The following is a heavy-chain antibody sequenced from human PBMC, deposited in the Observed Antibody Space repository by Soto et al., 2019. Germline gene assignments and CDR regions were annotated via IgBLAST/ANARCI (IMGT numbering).Heavy chain of an antibody. J-gene: IGHJ5*02. V-gene: IGHV4-31*03. CDR3: ARDCSGGSCPYSSGWYNWFDP. CDR2: IYYSGST. Sequence: QVQLQESGPGLVKPSQTLSLTCTVSGGSISSGGYYWSWIRQHPGKGLEWIGYIYYSGSTYYNPSRKGRVTISVDTSKNQFSLKLGAVTAADTAVYYCARDCSGGSCPYSSGWYNWFDPWGQGTLVTVSS. CDR1: GGSISSGGYY. D-gene: IGHD2-15*01.